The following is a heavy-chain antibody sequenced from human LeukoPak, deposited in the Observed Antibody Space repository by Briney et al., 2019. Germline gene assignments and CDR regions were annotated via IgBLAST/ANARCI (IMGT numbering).Heavy chain of an antibody. Sequence: GGSLRLSCAASGFTFRTYSMNWARQPPGKGLEWISYISSSSRTIYYADSVKGRFTVSKADAQNSAYLQMNSLRDEDTAVYYCARGGPYGDYANSWGQGTLVTVSS. CDR2: ISSSSRTI. J-gene: IGHJ5*02. CDR3: ARGGPYGDYANS. V-gene: IGHV3-48*02. CDR1: GFTFRTYS. D-gene: IGHD4-17*01.